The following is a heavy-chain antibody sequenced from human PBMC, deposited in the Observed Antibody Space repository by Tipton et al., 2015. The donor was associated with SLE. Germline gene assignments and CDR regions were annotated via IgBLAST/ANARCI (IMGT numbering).Heavy chain of an antibody. D-gene: IGHD3-10*01. CDR3: ARDLGVTIHPFDF. J-gene: IGHJ4*02. V-gene: IGHV3-30*19. Sequence: SLRLSCAASGFTFSSYGMHWVRQAPGKGLEWVAVIWYDGTNKYYADSVKGRFTISRDNFKNTLYLQMNSLRAEDTAVYYCARDLGVTIHPFDFWGQGTLVTVSS. CDR1: GFTFSSYG. CDR2: IWYDGTNK.